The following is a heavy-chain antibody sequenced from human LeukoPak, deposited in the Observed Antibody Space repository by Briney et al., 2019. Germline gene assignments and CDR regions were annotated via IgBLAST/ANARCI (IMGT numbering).Heavy chain of an antibody. CDR1: GFTFSSYW. V-gene: IGHV3-21*01. D-gene: IGHD2-15*01. CDR2: ISSSSSYI. J-gene: IGHJ6*02. Sequence: GGSLRLSCAASGFTFSSYWMHWVRQGPGKGLVWVSSISSSSSYIYYADSVKGRLTISRDNAKNSLYLQMNSLRAEDTAVYYCARDPTPRYCSGGSCYTHYGMDVWGQGTTVTVSS. CDR3: ARDPTPRYCSGGSCYTHYGMDV.